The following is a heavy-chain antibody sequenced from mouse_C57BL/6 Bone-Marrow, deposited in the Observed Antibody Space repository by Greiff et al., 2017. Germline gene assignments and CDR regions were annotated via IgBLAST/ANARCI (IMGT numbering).Heavy chain of an antibody. CDR2: FHPYNDDT. CDR1: GYTFTTYP. CDR3: ARRIYYGNQGFAY. Sequence: VQLQQPGAELVKPGASVKMSCKASGYTFTTYPIEWMKQNHGKSLEWIGNFHPYNDDTKYNEKFKGKATLTVEKSSSTVYLELSRLTSDDSAVYYCARRIYYGNQGFAYWGQGTLVTVSA. D-gene: IGHD2-1*01. V-gene: IGHV1-47*01. J-gene: IGHJ3*01.